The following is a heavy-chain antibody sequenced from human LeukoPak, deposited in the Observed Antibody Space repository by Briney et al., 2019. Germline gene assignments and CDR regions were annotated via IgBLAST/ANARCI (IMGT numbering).Heavy chain of an antibody. V-gene: IGHV1-69*13. CDR3: AREELSNWNNGQH. CDR1: GGTFISYA. J-gene: IGHJ1*01. Sequence: SVKVSCKASGGTFISYAISWVRQAPGQGLEWMGGIIPIFGTANYAQKFQGRVTITADESTSTAYMELSSLRSEDTAVYYCAREELSNWNNGQHWGQGTLVTVSS. CDR2: IIPIFGTA. D-gene: IGHD1/OR15-1a*01.